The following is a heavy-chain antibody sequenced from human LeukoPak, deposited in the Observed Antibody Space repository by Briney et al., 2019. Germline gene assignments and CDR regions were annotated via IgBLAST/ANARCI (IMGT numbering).Heavy chain of an antibody. Sequence: SETLSLTCAVYGGSFNGYYWSWIRQPPGKGLEWIGEINHSGSTNYNPSLKSRVTISVDTSKNQFSLKLSSVTAADTAVYYCARGLPPAELVDDYWGQGTLVTVSS. V-gene: IGHV4-34*01. CDR3: ARGLPPAELVDDY. D-gene: IGHD3-10*01. J-gene: IGHJ4*02. CDR1: GGSFNGYY. CDR2: INHSGST.